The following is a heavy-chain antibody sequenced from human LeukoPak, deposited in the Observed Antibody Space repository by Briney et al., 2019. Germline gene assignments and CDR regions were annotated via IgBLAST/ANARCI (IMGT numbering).Heavy chain of an antibody. CDR2: ISSSSSTI. Sequence: GGSLRLSCAASGFTFSSYSMNWVRQAPGKGLEWVSYISSSSSTIYYADSVKGRFTISRDNAKNSLYLQMNSLRAEDTAVYYCARGPSYSSSTFRFDYWGQGTLVTVSS. CDR3: ARGPSYSSSTFRFDY. J-gene: IGHJ4*02. CDR1: GFTFSSYS. D-gene: IGHD6-6*01. V-gene: IGHV3-48*01.